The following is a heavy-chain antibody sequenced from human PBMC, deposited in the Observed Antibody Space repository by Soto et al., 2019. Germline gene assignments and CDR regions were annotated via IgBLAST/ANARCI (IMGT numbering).Heavy chain of an antibody. CDR2: ISASGGFT. D-gene: IGHD3-10*01. Sequence: EVQLLESGGGLVQPGGSLRLSCAASGFTFSSYALSWVRRAPGKGLEWVSSISASGGFTYYADSVKGRYSITRDNSKSFMFLQMNSLRADDRAVYFGAKRVGEVLQIFDSWGQGTLVSVSS. V-gene: IGHV3-23*01. CDR1: GFTFSSYA. CDR3: AKRVGEVLQIFDS. J-gene: IGHJ4*02.